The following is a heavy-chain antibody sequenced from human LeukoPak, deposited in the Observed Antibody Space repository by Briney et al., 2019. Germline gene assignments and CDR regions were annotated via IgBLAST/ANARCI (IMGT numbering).Heavy chain of an antibody. CDR1: GGSISSSSYY. CDR2: INHSGST. J-gene: IGHJ6*02. Sequence: SETLSLTCTVSGGSISSSSYYWGWIRQPPGKGLEWIGEINHSGSTNYNPSLKSRVTISVDTSKNQFSLKLSSVTAADTAVYYCAREIRFLEWLSTYYYYYGMDVWGQGTTVTVSS. V-gene: IGHV4-39*07. D-gene: IGHD3-3*01. CDR3: AREIRFLEWLSTYYYYYGMDV.